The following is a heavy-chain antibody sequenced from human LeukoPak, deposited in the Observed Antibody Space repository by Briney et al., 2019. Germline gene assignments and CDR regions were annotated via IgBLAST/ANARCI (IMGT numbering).Heavy chain of an antibody. CDR1: GYTFTSYG. CDR2: ISAYNGNT. CDR3: VRHQIRQWLVRGGWFDP. Sequence: ASVKVSCKASGYTFTSYGIGWVRQAPGQGLEWMGWISAYNGNTNYAQKLQGRVTMTTDTSTSTAYMELRSLRSDDTAVYYCVRHQIRQWLVRGGWFDPWGQGTLVTVSS. J-gene: IGHJ5*02. V-gene: IGHV1-18*01. D-gene: IGHD6-19*01.